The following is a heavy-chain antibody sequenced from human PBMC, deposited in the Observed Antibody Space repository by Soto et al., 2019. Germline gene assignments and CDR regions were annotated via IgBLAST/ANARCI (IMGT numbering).Heavy chain of an antibody. V-gene: IGHV3-21*01. CDR2: ISSSSSYI. J-gene: IGHJ5*02. CDR3: ARDSPKPHDYGDNWFAP. D-gene: IGHD4-17*01. CDR1: GFAFSSYS. Sequence: LRLSCAASGFAFSSYSMNWVRQAPGKGLEWVSSISSSSSYIYYADSVKGRFTISRDNAKNSLYLQMNSLRAEDTAVYYCARDSPKPHDYGDNWFAPWGQGTLVTVSS.